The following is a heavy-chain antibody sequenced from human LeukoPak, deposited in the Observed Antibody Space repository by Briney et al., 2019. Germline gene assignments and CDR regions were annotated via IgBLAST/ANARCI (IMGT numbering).Heavy chain of an antibody. CDR2: IYSTGST. CDR3: ARGFDFDS. V-gene: IGHV3-53*01. Sequence: GSLRLSCAASGFTVSSNYMSWVRQAPGKGLEWVSVIYSTGSTYYADSVKGRFTISRDTSKNTLYLQMNSLRAEDTAVYYCARGFDFDSWGQGTLVAVSS. CDR1: GFTVSSNY. J-gene: IGHJ4*02.